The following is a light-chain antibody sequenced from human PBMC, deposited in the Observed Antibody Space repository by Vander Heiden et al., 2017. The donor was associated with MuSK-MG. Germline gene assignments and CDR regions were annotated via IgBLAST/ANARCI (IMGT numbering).Light chain of an antibody. Sequence: DIQLTQSPSSLSASLADRVPLTCGPSQTISSYLNWYHHQPGTAPQLLIYAASSPQSGVPSRFSGSGSETDFTLTIRRLQPQEFAACQCQQTDSTSVTFGHGTKVDIK. CDR1: QTISSY. V-gene: IGKV1-39*01. J-gene: IGKJ3*01. CDR2: AAS. CDR3: QQTDSTSVT.